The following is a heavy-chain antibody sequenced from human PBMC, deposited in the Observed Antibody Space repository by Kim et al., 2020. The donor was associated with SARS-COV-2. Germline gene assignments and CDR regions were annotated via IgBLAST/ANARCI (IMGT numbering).Heavy chain of an antibody. CDR1: GDSFSSYY. CDR3: TRHRPQLVLTLHYYGMDV. CDR2: MYNSGST. J-gene: IGHJ6*02. D-gene: IGHD1-1*01. V-gene: IGHV4-59*08. Sequence: SETLSLTCTVSGDSFSSYYWSWIRQPPRKGLEWIGNMYNSGSTNYNPSLKSRLSISVDTSKNQFSLQLRSVTAADTAVYYCTRHRPQLVLTLHYYGMDVWGQGTTVTVSS.